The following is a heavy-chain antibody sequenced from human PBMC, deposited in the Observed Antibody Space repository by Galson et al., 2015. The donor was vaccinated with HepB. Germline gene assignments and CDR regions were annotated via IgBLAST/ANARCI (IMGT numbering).Heavy chain of an antibody. D-gene: IGHD3-9*01. CDR3: ARIHFDILAGYSYYIDY. J-gene: IGHJ4*02. CDR2: VRVFNGDT. V-gene: IGHV1-18*04. CDR1: GYTFTTHG. Sequence: SVKVSCKASGYTFTTHGISWVRQAPGQGPEYVGWVRVFNGDTNYAQQFQGRVSMTTDTYTGTADLELRSLRSDDTAVYYCARIHFDILAGYSYYIDYWGQGTLVTVSS.